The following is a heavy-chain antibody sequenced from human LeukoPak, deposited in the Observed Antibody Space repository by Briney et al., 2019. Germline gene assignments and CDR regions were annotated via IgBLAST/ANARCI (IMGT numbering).Heavy chain of an antibody. CDR1: GFTFTDYY. Sequence: GGSLRLSGVASGFTFTDYYMIWLGLAPGKGLEGVSYISTTDSTIYYADSVKGRFIISRYNARNSVFLQMNSLRGEDTAVYYCARDIYSSSPEGVDVWGQGTTVTVSS. V-gene: IGHV3-11*01. J-gene: IGHJ6*02. CDR3: ARDIYSSSPEGVDV. D-gene: IGHD6-6*01. CDR2: ISTTDSTI.